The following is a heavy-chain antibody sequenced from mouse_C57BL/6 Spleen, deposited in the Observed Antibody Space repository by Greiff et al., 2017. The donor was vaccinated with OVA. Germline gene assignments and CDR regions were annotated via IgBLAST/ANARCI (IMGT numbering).Heavy chain of an antibody. J-gene: IGHJ4*01. Sequence: VQLQQSGPGLVQPSQSLSITCTVSGFSLTSYGVHWVRQSPGKGLEWLGVIWSGGSTDYNAAFISRLSISKDNSKSQVFFKMNSLQADDTAIYYCARKGITTVVEGYAMDYWGQGTSVTVSS. V-gene: IGHV2-2*01. D-gene: IGHD1-1*01. CDR1: GFSLTSYG. CDR3: ARKGITTVVEGYAMDY. CDR2: IWSGGST.